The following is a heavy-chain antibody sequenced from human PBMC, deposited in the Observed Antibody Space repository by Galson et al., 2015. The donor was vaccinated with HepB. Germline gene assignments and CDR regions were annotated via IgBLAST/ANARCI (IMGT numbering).Heavy chain of an antibody. CDR3: AHIIITFGGVIGDDAFDI. J-gene: IGHJ3*02. CDR1: GFSLLTRGVG. Sequence: PALVKPTQTLTLTCTFSGFSLLTRGVGVGWIRQPPEEALEWLAIIYWDDDKRYSPSLKSRLTITKDTSKNQVVLRMTNIDPMDTATYYCAHIIITFGGVIGDDAFDIWGQGTMVTVSS. CDR2: IYWDDDK. D-gene: IGHD3-16*02. V-gene: IGHV2-5*02.